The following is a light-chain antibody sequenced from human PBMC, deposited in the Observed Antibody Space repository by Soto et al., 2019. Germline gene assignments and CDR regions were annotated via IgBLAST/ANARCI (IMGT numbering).Light chain of an antibody. CDR3: QQYDSIPLT. CDR1: QSINTY. CDR2: AAS. Sequence: DIQMSLSPSSLSASVGDRVTITCRASQSINTYLNWYQQEPGKAPKLLIYAASTLQGGVPSRFSGSGSGSDFTLTISSLQPEDFATYYCQQYDSIPLTFGQGTRLEIK. V-gene: IGKV1-39*01. J-gene: IGKJ5*01.